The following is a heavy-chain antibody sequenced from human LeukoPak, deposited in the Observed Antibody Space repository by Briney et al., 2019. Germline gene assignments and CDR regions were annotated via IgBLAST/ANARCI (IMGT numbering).Heavy chain of an antibody. Sequence: GGSLRLSCTASKFTFSNYGMHWVRQAPGKGLEWVAVISYDGSNKYYADSVKGRFTISRDNSKNTLYLQMNSLRAEDTAVYYCAKNEQQLGGFDYWGQGTLVTVSS. D-gene: IGHD6-13*01. CDR1: KFTFSNYG. V-gene: IGHV3-30*18. CDR3: AKNEQQLGGFDY. J-gene: IGHJ4*02. CDR2: ISYDGSNK.